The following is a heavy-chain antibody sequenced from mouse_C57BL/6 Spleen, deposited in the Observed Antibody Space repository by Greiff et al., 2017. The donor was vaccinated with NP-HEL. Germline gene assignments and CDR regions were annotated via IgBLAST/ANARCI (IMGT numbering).Heavy chain of an antibody. V-gene: IGHV2-5*01. CDR3: AKNWGDDYAMDY. Sequence: VKLMESGPGLVQPSQSLSITCTVSGFSLTSYGVHWVRQSPGKGLEWLGVIWRGGSTDYNAAFMSRLSITKDNSKSQVFFKMNSLQADDTAIYYCAKNWGDDYAMDYWGQGTSVTVSS. CDR2: IWRGGST. J-gene: IGHJ4*01. D-gene: IGHD3-3*01. CDR1: GFSLTSYG.